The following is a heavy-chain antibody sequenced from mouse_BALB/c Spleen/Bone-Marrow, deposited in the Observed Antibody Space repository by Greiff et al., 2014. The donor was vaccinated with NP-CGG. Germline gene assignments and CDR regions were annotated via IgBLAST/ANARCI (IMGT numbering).Heavy chain of an antibody. CDR3: ARHRYDYDGAMDY. CDR1: EYEFPSHD. CDR2: INSDGGST. D-gene: IGHD2-4*01. V-gene: IGHV5-2*01. Sequence: EVMLVESGGGLVQPGESLKLSCESDEYEFPSHDMSWVRKTPEKRLELVAAINSDGGSTYYPDTVERRFIISRDNTKKTLYLQMSSLRSEDTALYYCARHRYDYDGAMDYWGQGTSVTVSS. J-gene: IGHJ4*01.